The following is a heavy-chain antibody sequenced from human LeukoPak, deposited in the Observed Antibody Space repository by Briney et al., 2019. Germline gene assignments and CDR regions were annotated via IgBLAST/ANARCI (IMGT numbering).Heavy chain of an antibody. D-gene: IGHD3-10*01. V-gene: IGHV3-48*03. Sequence: GGSLRLSCAASGFTFSSYDMNWVRQAPGKGLEWVSYISRSGSTIYYADSVQGRFTISRDNAKNSLYLQMNSLRAEDTAVYFCAREGSSYAPSQPFYFDNWGPGTLVTVSS. CDR1: GFTFSSYD. CDR3: AREGSSYAPSQPFYFDN. CDR2: ISRSGSTI. J-gene: IGHJ4*02.